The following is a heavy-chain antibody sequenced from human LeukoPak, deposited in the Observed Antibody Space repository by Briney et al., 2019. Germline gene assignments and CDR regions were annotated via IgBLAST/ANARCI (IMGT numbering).Heavy chain of an antibody. Sequence: PSETLSLTCTVSGGSISSYYWSWIRQPAGKGLEWIGRNYTSGSTNYNPSLKSRVTMSVDTSKNQFSLKLSSVTAADTAVYYCARDKRDIAVVPAARDYYYYYYMDVWGKGTTVTVSS. J-gene: IGHJ6*03. V-gene: IGHV4-4*07. CDR3: ARDKRDIAVVPAARDYYYYYYMDV. D-gene: IGHD2-2*01. CDR1: GGSISSYY. CDR2: NYTSGST.